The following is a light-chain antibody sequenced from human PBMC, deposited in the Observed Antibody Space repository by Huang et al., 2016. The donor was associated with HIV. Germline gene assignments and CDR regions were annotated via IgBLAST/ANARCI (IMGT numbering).Light chain of an antibody. CDR2: DAS. Sequence: EIVLTQSPATLSLSPGKRATLSRRASPSVNSYLAWYQQKPGQAPRLLIYDASHRATGIPARFSGSGSGTDFTLTISNVQAEDFAVYYCQQRSAWPLTFGGGTKVEI. V-gene: IGKV3-11*01. CDR3: QQRSAWPLT. J-gene: IGKJ4*01. CDR1: PSVNSY.